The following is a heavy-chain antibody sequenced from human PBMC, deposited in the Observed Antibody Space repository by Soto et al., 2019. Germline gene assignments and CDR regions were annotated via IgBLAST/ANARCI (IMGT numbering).Heavy chain of an antibody. CDR2: MNPNSGNT. J-gene: IGHJ3*02. Sequence: ASVKVSCKASGYTFNNYDIHWVRQAPGHGLEWMGWMNPNSGNTGYAQNFRGRVTMTQNTAIGTAYMELSSLRSDDTATYYCTRGVGATRADAFDIWGQGTMVTVSS. CDR1: GYTFNNYD. D-gene: IGHD1-26*01. CDR3: TRGVGATRADAFDI. V-gene: IGHV1-8*02.